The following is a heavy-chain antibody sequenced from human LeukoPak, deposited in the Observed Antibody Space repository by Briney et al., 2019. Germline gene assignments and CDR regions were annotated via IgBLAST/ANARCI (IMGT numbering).Heavy chain of an antibody. V-gene: IGHV1-69*05. J-gene: IGHJ6*03. CDR1: GGTFSSYA. D-gene: IGHD1-1*01. Sequence: SVKLTCKASGGTFSSYAISWVRQAPGQGLEWMGGIIPIFGTANYAQKFQGRVTITTDESTSTAYMELSSLRSGDTAVYYCARSLFNDSPAYYYYMDVWGKGTTVTVSS. CDR3: ARSLFNDSPAYYYYMDV. CDR2: IIPIFGTA.